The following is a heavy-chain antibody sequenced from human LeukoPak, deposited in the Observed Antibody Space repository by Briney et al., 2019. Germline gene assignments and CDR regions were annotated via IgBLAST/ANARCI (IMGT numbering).Heavy chain of an antibody. Sequence: KTSETLSLTCTVSGGSISSGDYYWSWIRQPPGKGLEGIGYLYYSGRTSYNPSLKSRVTIPVDTSKNQFSLELSSVTAADTGVYYCARDPIGVVVPAATPGFYDYWGQGTLVTVSS. CDR3: ARDPIGVVVPAATPGFYDY. V-gene: IGHV4-30-4*08. J-gene: IGHJ4*02. CDR1: GGSISSGDYY. CDR2: LYYSGRT. D-gene: IGHD2-2*01.